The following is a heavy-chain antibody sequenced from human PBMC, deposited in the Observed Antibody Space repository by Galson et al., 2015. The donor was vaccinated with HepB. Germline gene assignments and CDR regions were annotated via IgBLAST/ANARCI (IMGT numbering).Heavy chain of an antibody. CDR3: ARAGIYYDFLDGAFDI. Sequence: SLRLSCAASGFTFSSYWMHWVRQVPGKGLVWVSRINSDGRSTIYGDSVKGRFTISRDNARNTLYLQMNSLRAEDTAVYYCARAGIYYDFLDGAFDIWGQGTMVTVSS. CDR1: GFTFSSYW. D-gene: IGHD3-3*01. CDR2: INSDGRST. V-gene: IGHV3-74*01. J-gene: IGHJ3*02.